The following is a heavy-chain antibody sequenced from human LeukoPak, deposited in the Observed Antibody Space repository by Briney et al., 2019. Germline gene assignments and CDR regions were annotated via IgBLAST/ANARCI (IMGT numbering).Heavy chain of an antibody. CDR1: GGSISSFY. J-gene: IGHJ6*03. Sequence: PSATLSLTCTVSGGSISSFYWSWIRQPAGKGLEWIGRIYSSGSTNYNPYLKSRVIMSVDTSKNQFSLNLTSVTAADTAVYYCARDLVGSGYASRWYYYMDVWGRGTTVTVSS. V-gene: IGHV4-4*07. D-gene: IGHD5-12*01. CDR2: IYSSGST. CDR3: ARDLVGSGYASRWYYYMDV.